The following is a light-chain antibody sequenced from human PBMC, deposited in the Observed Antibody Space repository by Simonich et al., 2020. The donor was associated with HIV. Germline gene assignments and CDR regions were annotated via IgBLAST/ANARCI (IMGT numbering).Light chain of an antibody. V-gene: IGKV1-39*01. CDR1: QSISSY. J-gene: IGKJ4*01. Sequence: DIQMTQSPSSLSASGGERVTPTGRASQSISSYLKWSQQKPGKAPKLLIYAASSLQSGVPSRLRGSGSGTDFTLTISSLQPEDFATYYCQQSYSTTFGGGTKVEIK. CDR3: QQSYSTT. CDR2: AAS.